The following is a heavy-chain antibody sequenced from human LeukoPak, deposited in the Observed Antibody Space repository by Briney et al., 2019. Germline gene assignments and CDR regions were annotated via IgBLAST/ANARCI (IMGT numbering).Heavy chain of an antibody. D-gene: IGHD6-13*01. CDR2: IYPGDSDT. CDR3: ARQGYHGEGAAAGPDAFDI. V-gene: IGHV5-51*01. Sequence: GESLKISCKGSGYSFTSYWIGWVRQMPGKGLEWMGIIYPGDSDTRYSPSFQGQVTISADKSIGTAYLQWSSLKASDTAMYYCARQGYHGEGAAAGPDAFDIWGQGTMVTVSS. J-gene: IGHJ3*02. CDR1: GYSFTSYW.